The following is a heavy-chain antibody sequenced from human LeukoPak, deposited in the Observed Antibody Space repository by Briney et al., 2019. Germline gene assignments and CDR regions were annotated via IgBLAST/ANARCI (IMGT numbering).Heavy chain of an antibody. V-gene: IGHV1-2*02. J-gene: IGHJ4*02. Sequence: GASVKVSCKASGYTFTGYYMHWVRQAPGQGLEWMGWINPNSGGTNYAQKFQGRVTMTRDTSISTAYMELSRLRSDDTAVYYCARGPFCCSSTSCFPYFDYWGQGILVTVSS. CDR2: INPNSGGT. D-gene: IGHD2-2*01. CDR3: ARGPFCCSSTSCFPYFDY. CDR1: GYTFTGYY.